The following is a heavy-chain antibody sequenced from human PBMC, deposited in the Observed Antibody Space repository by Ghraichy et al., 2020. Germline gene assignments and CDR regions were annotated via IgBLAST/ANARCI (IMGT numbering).Heavy chain of an antibody. CDR2: ISSSSGTI. CDR1: GFTFTSYS. J-gene: IGHJ4*02. V-gene: IGHV3-48*02. D-gene: IGHD2-2*01. CDR3: ARETGNSWPIDY. Sequence: GGSLRLSCAASGFTFTSYSMNWVRQAPGKGLEWVSYISSSSGTIYYADSVKGRFTISRDNAKNSVYLQINSLRDEDTAVYYCARETGNSWPIDYWGQGTLVTVSS.